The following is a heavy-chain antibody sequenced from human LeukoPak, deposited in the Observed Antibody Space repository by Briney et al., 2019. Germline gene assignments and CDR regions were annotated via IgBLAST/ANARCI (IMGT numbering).Heavy chain of an antibody. CDR3: ARSSYSSSPSV. CDR1: GFTFSDYY. J-gene: IGHJ3*01. V-gene: IGHV3-11*01. Sequence: GGSLRLSCAASGFTFSDYYMTWIRQAPGKGLEWVSYISNSGYTIYYADSVKGRFTISRDSAKNSQYLQMNSLRAEDTAVYYCARSSYSSSPSVWGQGTMVTVSS. D-gene: IGHD6-6*01. CDR2: ISNSGYTI.